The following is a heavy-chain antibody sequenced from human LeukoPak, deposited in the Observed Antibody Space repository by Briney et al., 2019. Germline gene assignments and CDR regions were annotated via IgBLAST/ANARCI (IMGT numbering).Heavy chain of an antibody. CDR2: INQDGSEK. CDR1: GFTFSTYW. J-gene: IGHJ4*02. V-gene: IGHV3-7*01. D-gene: IGHD4-23*01. Sequence: GGSLRLSCVASGFTFSTYWMSWVRQSPGKGLEWVANINQDGSEKNYVDSVKGRFTILRDNAKNSLSLQMNSLGAEDTAVYYCARRTVVAREDYWGQGTLVTVSS. CDR3: ARRTVVAREDY.